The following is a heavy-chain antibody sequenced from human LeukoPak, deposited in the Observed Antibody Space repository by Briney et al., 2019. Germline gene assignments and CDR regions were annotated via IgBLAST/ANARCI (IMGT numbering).Heavy chain of an antibody. CDR2: IYSDNT. Sequence: GGSLRLSCTVSGFTVSSNSMSWVRQAPGKGLEWVSFIYSDNTHYSDSVKGRFTISRDNSKNSLYLQMNSLRAEDTAVYYCAREGSSGPSPDYWGQGTLVTVSS. D-gene: IGHD6-19*01. CDR3: AREGSSGPSPDY. CDR1: GFTVSSNS. J-gene: IGHJ4*02. V-gene: IGHV3-53*01.